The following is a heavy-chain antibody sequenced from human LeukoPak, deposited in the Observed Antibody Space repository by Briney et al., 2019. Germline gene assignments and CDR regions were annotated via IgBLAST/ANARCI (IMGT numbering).Heavy chain of an antibody. CDR2: IKQDGSEK. D-gene: IGHD1-26*01. Sequence: GGSLRLSCAASGFTFSNYWMSWVRQAPGKGLEWVANIKQDGSEKYYMDSVKGRFTISRDNAKNSLYLQMNSLRAEDTAVYYCARYSGSYEVNYYYYYGMDVWGQGTTVTVSS. V-gene: IGHV3-7*03. J-gene: IGHJ6*02. CDR1: GFTFSNYW. CDR3: ARYSGSYEVNYYYYYGMDV.